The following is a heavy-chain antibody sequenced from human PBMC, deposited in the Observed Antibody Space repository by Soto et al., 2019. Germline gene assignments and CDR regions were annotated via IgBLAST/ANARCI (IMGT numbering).Heavy chain of an antibody. Sequence: SETLSLTCTVSGGSVSSGSYYWSWIRQPPGKGLEWIGYIYYSGSTNYNPSLKSRVTISVDTSKNQFSLKLSSVTAADTAVYYWAEWLMEIDAFNIWAQGTMVPV. D-gene: IGHD3-16*01. CDR1: GGSVSSGSYY. CDR3: AEWLMEIDAFNI. V-gene: IGHV4-61*01. CDR2: IYYSGST. J-gene: IGHJ3*02.